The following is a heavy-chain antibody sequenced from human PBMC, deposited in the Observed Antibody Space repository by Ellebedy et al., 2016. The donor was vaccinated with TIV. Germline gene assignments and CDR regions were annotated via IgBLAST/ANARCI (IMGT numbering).Heavy chain of an antibody. J-gene: IGHJ5*02. Sequence: AASVKVSCKASGYTFTSYYIHWVRQAPGQGLEWMGIINPTGGSTNYEQKFQGRVSMTRDTSTSTVYMELSSLRSEDTAVYYCGRVLRSEGWFDPWGQGTLVTVSS. D-gene: IGHD3-3*01. CDR2: INPTGGST. V-gene: IGHV1-46*01. CDR3: GRVLRSEGWFDP. CDR1: GYTFTSYY.